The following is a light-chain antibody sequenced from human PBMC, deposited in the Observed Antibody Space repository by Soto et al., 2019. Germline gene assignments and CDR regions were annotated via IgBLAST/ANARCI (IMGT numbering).Light chain of an antibody. Sequence: DIVLTQSPGTLSLSPGERANLSCRASQTISDNHLAWYQQKPGQSPRLLISGASVRAPGVPDRFSGSGSETDFTLTISRLEPEDFGFYYCQQYGSSPEISFGPGTKVDIK. CDR1: QTISDNH. CDR3: QQYGSSPEIS. J-gene: IGKJ3*01. CDR2: GAS. V-gene: IGKV3-20*01.